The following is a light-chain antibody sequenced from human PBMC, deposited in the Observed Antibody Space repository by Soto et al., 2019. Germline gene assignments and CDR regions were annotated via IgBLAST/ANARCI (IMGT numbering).Light chain of an antibody. V-gene: IGKV3-20*01. J-gene: IGKJ1*01. CDR1: QSVSSSY. CDR3: QQYGSSPGWT. CDR2: GAS. Sequence: EIGLTQSTGTLSLSPGERATLSCMASQSVSSSYLAWYQQKPGQAPRLLIYGASSRATGIPDRFSGSGSGTDFTLTISRLEPEDFAVYYCQQYGSSPGWTFGQGTMV.